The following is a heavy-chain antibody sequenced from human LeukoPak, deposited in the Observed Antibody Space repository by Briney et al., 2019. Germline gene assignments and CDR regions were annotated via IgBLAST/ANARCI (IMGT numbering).Heavy chain of an antibody. V-gene: IGHV3-11*01. Sequence: GGSLRLSCAASGFTFSDYYMSWIRQAPGKGLEWVSYISSSVSTIYYADSVKGRFTVSRDNAKNSLYLQMNSLRAEDTAVYYCARENPALDAFDIWGQGTMVTVSS. CDR3: ARENPALDAFDI. CDR2: ISSSVSTI. CDR1: GFTFSDYY. J-gene: IGHJ3*02.